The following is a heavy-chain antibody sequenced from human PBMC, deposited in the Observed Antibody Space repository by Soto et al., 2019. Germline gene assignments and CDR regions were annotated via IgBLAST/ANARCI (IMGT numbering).Heavy chain of an antibody. CDR3: ARMRNILTGYPGRFDY. CDR1: GCSISTYY. J-gene: IGHJ4*02. D-gene: IGHD3-9*01. Sequence: SETLSLTCTVSGCSISTYYWSWIRQPPGKGLEWIGYIYYSGSTNYNPSLKSRVTISVDTSKNQFSLKLSSVTAADTAVYYCARMRNILTGYPGRFDYWGQGTLVTVSS. CDR2: IYYSGST. V-gene: IGHV4-59*01.